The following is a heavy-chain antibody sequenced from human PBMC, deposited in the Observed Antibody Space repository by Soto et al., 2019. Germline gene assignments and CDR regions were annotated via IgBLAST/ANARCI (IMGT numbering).Heavy chain of an antibody. CDR3: AKDLTYCSGGSCYSSLDY. CDR2: ISGSGGST. V-gene: IGHV3-23*01. D-gene: IGHD2-15*01. Sequence: PGGSLRLSCAASGFTFSSYAMSWVRQAPGKGLEWVSAISGSGGSTHYADSVKGRFTISRDNSKNTLYLQMNSLRAEDTAVYYCAKDLTYCSGGSCYSSLDYWGQGTLVTVSS. J-gene: IGHJ4*02. CDR1: GFTFSSYA.